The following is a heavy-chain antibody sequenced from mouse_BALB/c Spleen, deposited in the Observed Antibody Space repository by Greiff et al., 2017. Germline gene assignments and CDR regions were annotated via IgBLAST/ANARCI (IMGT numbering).Heavy chain of an antibody. Sequence: EVKVVESGGGLVQPGGSRKLSCAASGFTFSSFGMHWVRQAPEKGLEWVAYISSGSSTIYYADTVKGRFTISRDNPKNTLFLQMTSLRSEDTAMYYCARRYYGSSPDYWGQGTTLTVSS. D-gene: IGHD1-1*01. J-gene: IGHJ2*01. CDR3: ARRYYGSSPDY. CDR1: GFTFSSFG. V-gene: IGHV5-17*02. CDR2: ISSGSSTI.